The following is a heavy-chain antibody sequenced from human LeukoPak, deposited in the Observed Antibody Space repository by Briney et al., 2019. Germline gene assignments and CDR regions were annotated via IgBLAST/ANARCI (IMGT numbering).Heavy chain of an antibody. CDR3: ASSVFSFSGSQWDPFDM. Sequence: GGALRLSSAASGFIFTTYWITWVRHAPRKGLEWVANIKQDGSETYYMHSVKGRFTIFRDKTKNSLYLQMINLRAEGTAMYYCASSVFSFSGSQWDPFDMGGQGTMVTVSS. CDR2: IKQDGSET. V-gene: IGHV3-7*03. CDR1: GFIFTTYW. J-gene: IGHJ3*02. D-gene: IGHD6-19*01.